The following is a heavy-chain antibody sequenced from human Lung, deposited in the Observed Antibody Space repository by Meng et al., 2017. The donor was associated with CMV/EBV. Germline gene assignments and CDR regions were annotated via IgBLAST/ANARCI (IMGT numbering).Heavy chain of an antibody. Sequence: QVQFRGSGPALLKLSVTLSLTCAASRDSITNHNWWAWVRQPPGKGLEWIGEIPHRGSSAYNPSLQSRVSMSIDKSKNQFSLKLTSVTAADTAVYHCLRRSGGSVWGQGTLVTVSS. CDR2: IPHRGSS. V-gene: IGHV4-4*02. CDR1: RDSITNHNW. D-gene: IGHD3-10*01. J-gene: IGHJ1*01. CDR3: LRRSGGSV.